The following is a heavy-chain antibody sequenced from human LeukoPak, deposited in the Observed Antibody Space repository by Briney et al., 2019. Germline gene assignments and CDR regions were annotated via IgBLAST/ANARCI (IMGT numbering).Heavy chain of an antibody. J-gene: IGHJ5*02. D-gene: IGHD4-17*01. V-gene: IGHV3-7*03. Sequence: GGSLRLSCATSGFSFSSYAMSWVRQAPGKGLEWVANIKQDGSEKYYVDSVKGRFTISRDNAKNSLYLQMNSLRAEDTAVYYCARTVGYGDYSWFDPWGQGTLVTVSS. CDR3: ARTVGYGDYSWFDP. CDR2: IKQDGSEK. CDR1: GFSFSSYA.